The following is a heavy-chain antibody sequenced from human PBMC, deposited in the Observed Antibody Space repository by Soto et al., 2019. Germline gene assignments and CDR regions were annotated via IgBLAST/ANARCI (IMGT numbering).Heavy chain of an antibody. Sequence: TGGSLRLSCSASGFTFRSYCMHWGRPAPGKGLEYVSAISSNGGSTYYADSVKGRFTISRDNSKNTLYLQMSSLRAEDTAVYYCVKYYYSSSSSWFDPWGQGTLVTVSS. CDR3: VKYYYSSSSSWFDP. CDR2: ISSNGGST. D-gene: IGHD6-6*01. J-gene: IGHJ5*02. CDR1: GFTFRSYC. V-gene: IGHV3-64D*08.